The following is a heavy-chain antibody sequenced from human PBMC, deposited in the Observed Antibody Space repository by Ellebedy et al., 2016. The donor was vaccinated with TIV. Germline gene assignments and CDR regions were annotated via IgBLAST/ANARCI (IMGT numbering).Heavy chain of an antibody. V-gene: IGHV4-39*02. Sequence: MPSETLSLTCAVSGASVIPLASYCSWILQSPWNFLSCLFSFFYSVITSYNPSLNSPLTIFIDASKDHFYLKLTSMTAADTAVYYCVRLLAPRHGGVDAWGKGNLVNGSS. CDR1: GASVIPLASY. CDR3: VRLLAPRHGGVDA. J-gene: IGHJ5*02. D-gene: IGHD2-15*01. CDR2: FFYSVIT.